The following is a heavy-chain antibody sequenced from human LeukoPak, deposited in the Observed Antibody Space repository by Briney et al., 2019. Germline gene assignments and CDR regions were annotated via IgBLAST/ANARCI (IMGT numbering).Heavy chain of an antibody. J-gene: IGHJ4*02. V-gene: IGHV3-21*01. D-gene: IGHD3-22*01. CDR3: ARLYDSSGYSGY. CDR2: ISSSSSYI. Sequence: GGSLRLSCAASGFTFSSYSMNWVRQAPGKGLEWVSSISSSSSYIYYADSVKGRFTISRDNAKNSLYLQVNSLRAEDTAVYYCARLYDSSGYSGYWGQGTLVTVSS. CDR1: GFTFSSYS.